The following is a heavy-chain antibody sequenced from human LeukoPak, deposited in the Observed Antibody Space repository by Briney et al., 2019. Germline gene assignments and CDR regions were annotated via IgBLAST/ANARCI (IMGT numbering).Heavy chain of an antibody. D-gene: IGHD1-26*01. CDR1: GGTFRSHI. Sequence: SVKVSCKTFGGTFRSHIFSWVRQAPGQGLEWMGKITPIIDSAKYSQKFRDRLTITRDSSTGTAYMELSSLTPEDTALYYCTRVNLRGSQYNWFDPWGQGTLVIVSS. CDR3: TRVNLRGSQYNWFDP. V-gene: IGHV1-69*08. J-gene: IGHJ5*02. CDR2: ITPIIDSA.